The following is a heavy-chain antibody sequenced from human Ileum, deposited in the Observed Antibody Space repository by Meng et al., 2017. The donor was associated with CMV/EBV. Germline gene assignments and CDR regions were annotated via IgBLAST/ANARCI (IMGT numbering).Heavy chain of an antibody. V-gene: IGHV4-4*07. Sequence: VPRQGSGPGLGKPSETLSLTCTVSGDSITSFYWSWIRQPAGKDLEWIGRIYHGGSTNYNPSLKSRVTLSVDTSKNQFSMRLTSVTAADTAVYYCARGPGGFGDFNFDYWGQGTLVTVSS. CDR3: ARGPGGFGDFNFDY. CDR1: GDSITSFY. D-gene: IGHD3-16*01. J-gene: IGHJ4*02. CDR2: IYHGGST.